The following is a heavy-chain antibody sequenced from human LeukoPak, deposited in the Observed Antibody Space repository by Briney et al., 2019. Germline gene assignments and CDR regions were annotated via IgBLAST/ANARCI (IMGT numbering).Heavy chain of an antibody. CDR1: GYSFTSYW. CDR3: AMTRDYDILTGYSSYYGMDV. V-gene: IGHV5-51*01. D-gene: IGHD3-9*01. J-gene: IGHJ6*02. Sequence: GESLKISCKGSGYSFTSYWIGWVRQMPGKGLEWMGIIYPGDSDTRYSPSFQGQVTISADKSISTAYLQWSSLKASDTAMYYCAMTRDYDILTGYSSYYGMDVWGQGTTVTVSS. CDR2: IYPGDSDT.